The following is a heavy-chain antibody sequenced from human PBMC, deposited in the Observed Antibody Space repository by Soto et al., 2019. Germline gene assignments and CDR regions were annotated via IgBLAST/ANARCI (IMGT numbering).Heavy chain of an antibody. V-gene: IGHV6-1*01. CDR1: GDSVSGNNLA. Sequence: QVQLQQSGPGLVKPSQTLSITCDISGDSVSGNNLAWNWIRQTPSRGLEWLGRTCYRSKWDDENADFVKGRTIISADTSKNQVSLHLNSVTPEDTAVYYCARQKDSIGWFVLDSWGQGTLVTVSS. D-gene: IGHD6-19*01. CDR3: ARQKDSIGWFVLDS. J-gene: IGHJ4*02. CDR2: TCYRSKWDD.